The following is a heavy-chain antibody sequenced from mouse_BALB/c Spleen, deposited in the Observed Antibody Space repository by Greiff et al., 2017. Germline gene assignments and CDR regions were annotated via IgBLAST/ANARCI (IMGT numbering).Heavy chain of an antibody. V-gene: IGHV14-4*02. Sequence: EVQLQQSGAELVRSGASVKLSCTASGFNIKDYYMHWVKQRPEQGLEWIGWIDPENGDTEYAPKFQGKATMTADTSSNTAYLQLSSLTSEDTAVYYCNANDNYVSYWGQGTLVTVSA. D-gene: IGHD2-1*01. CDR2: IDPENGDT. J-gene: IGHJ3*01. CDR3: NANDNYVSY. CDR1: GFNIKDYY.